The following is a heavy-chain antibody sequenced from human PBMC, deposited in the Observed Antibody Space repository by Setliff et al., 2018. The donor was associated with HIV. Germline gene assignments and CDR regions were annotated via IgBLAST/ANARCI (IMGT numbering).Heavy chain of an antibody. CDR1: GYTFTDYF. CDR3: ARDWSITSRESNWFDP. Sequence: ASVKVSCKASGYTFTDYFMHWVRQAPGQGLEWMGRINPKTGDTKYKQKFQGRVTMTRDASINTAYMELSSLTSDDTAVYYCARDWSITSRESNWFDPWGQGTLGTVSS. V-gene: IGHV1-2*06. J-gene: IGHJ5*02. CDR2: INPKTGDT. D-gene: IGHD6-6*01.